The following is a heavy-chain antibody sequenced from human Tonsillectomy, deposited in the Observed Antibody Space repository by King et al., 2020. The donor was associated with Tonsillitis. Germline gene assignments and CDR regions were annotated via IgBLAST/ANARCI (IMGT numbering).Heavy chain of an antibody. CDR2: ISYDGSDK. CDR1: GFTFSDCG. CDR3: AKEGGAQYCSSATCSADY. D-gene: IGHD2-2*01. J-gene: IGHJ4*02. Sequence: VQLLESGGGVVQPGRSLRLSCAASGFTFSDCGMHWVRQAPGKGLDWVAAISYDGSDKDYGDSVRGRFTISKDNSRKTLYLQLNSLRADDTAVYYCAKEGGAQYCSSATCSADYWGQGTLVTVSS. V-gene: IGHV3-30*18.